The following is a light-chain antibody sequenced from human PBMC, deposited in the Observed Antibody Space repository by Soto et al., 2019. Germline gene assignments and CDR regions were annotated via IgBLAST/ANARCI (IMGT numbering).Light chain of an antibody. CDR3: QHRTAWPPIT. V-gene: IGKV3-11*01. CDR2: DAS. Sequence: EIVLSQSPATLSLSPGEKATLSCRASQSVGKFLAWYQQKPGQAPRLLIFDASNRATGIPARFSGSGSGTDFTLTISSLEPEDFAVYYCQHRTAWPPITFGQGTRLDIK. J-gene: IGKJ5*01. CDR1: QSVGKF.